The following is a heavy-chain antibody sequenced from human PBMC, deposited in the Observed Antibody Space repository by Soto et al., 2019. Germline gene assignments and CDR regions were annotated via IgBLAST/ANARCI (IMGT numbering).Heavy chain of an antibody. D-gene: IGHD2-2*01. J-gene: IGHJ4*02. CDR2: INQDGSES. CDR1: GLTFRSYW. V-gene: IGHV3-7*01. Sequence: LGGSLRLSCVVSGLTFRSYWMSGVRQAPGKGLEWVANINQDGSESYYVDSVKGRFTISRDNAKNSLYLQMTSLRAEDTAVYYCARPARECSSPGCANWGQGTLVTVSS. CDR3: ARPARECSSPGCAN.